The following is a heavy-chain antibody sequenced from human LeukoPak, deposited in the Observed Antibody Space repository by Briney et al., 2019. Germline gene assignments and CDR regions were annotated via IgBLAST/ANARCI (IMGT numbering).Heavy chain of an antibody. V-gene: IGHV4-4*07. D-gene: IGHD3-22*01. CDR1: GVSISSYY. CDR3: ARGKRRYYDSSGYSNYWYFDL. CDR2: ICTSGST. Sequence: TSETLSLTCAVSGVSISSYYWSWVRQPAGKGLEWIGRICTSGSTNYNPSLKSRVTMSVDTSKNQFSLKLSSVTAADTAVYYCARGKRRYYDSSGYSNYWYFDLWGRGTLVTVSS. J-gene: IGHJ2*01.